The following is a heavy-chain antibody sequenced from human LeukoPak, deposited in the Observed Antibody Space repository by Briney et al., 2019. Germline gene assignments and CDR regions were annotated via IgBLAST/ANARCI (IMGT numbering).Heavy chain of an antibody. CDR1: GFTFSSYW. J-gene: IGHJ4*02. D-gene: IGHD2-21*02. CDR3: ARPYCGGDCYLYEYYFDY. CDR2: INQDGSEK. V-gene: IGHV3-7*01. Sequence: GGSLRLSCAASGFTFSSYWMSWVRQAPGKGLECVANINQDGSEKYYVYSVKGRFTISRDNAKNSLYLQMNSLRTEDTAVYYCARPYCGGDCYLYEYYFDYWGQGTLVTVSS.